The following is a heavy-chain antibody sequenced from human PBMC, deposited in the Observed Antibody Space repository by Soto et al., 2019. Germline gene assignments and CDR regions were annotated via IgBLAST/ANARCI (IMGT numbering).Heavy chain of an antibody. J-gene: IGHJ4*02. V-gene: IGHV3-30*18. D-gene: IGHD4-17*01. CDR1: GFTFSSYG. Sequence: PGGSLRLSCAASGFTFSSYGMHWVRQAPGKGLEWVAVISYDGSNKYYADSVKGRFTISRDNSKNTLYLQMNSLRAEDTAVYYCAKKSDYGDYEVDYWGQGTLVTVSS. CDR2: ISYDGSNK. CDR3: AKKSDYGDYEVDY.